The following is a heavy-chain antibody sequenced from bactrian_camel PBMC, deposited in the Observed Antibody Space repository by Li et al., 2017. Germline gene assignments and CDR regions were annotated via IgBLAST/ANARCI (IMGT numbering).Heavy chain of an antibody. D-gene: IGHD4*01. V-gene: IGHV3S10*01. J-gene: IGHJ4*01. CDR3: AAVRGADYSLSTACS. CDR2: LNHEGTT. Sequence: VQLVESGGQSVQPGGSLRLSCVASGYPSCTFDMSWYRQAPGQHQRERVATLNHEGTTSYGTSVKDRFTISHDSAENTMYLQMNDLKPEDTAMYYCAAVRGADYSLSTACSRGQGTQVTVS. CDR1: GYPSCTFD.